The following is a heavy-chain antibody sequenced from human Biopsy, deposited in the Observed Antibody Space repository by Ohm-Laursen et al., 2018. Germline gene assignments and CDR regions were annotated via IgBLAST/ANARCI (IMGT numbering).Heavy chain of an antibody. CDR3: ARGTGRYYVYGAFDI. Sequence: GTLSLTCPVSGGSIYNFFWSWIRQPPGKGLEWIGRIYTSGSPNYNLSLESRVTMSVDTSKNQFSLNLRSVTAADTAVYYCARGTGRYYVYGAFDIWGQGTVVTVSS. V-gene: IGHV4-4*07. CDR1: GGSIYNFF. D-gene: IGHD1-26*01. CDR2: IYTSGSP. J-gene: IGHJ3*02.